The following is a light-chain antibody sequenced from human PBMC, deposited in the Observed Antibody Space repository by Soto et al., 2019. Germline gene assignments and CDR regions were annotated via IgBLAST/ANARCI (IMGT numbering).Light chain of an antibody. CDR1: RGVSNN. CDR2: GAS. J-gene: IGKJ4*01. Sequence: EIVMTQFPDTLSVSPGERVSLSCRASRGVSNNVAWYQQRPGQAPRLLIYGASTRATGIPARFSGSGSGTEFTLTISSLQSEDFALYFCQQYANWPPLTFGGGTKVEIK. V-gene: IGKV3-15*01. CDR3: QQYANWPPLT.